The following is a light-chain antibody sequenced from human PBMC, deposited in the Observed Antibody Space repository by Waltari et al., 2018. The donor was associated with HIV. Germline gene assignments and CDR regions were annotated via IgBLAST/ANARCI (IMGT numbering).Light chain of an antibody. Sequence: QSALTQPASVSGSPGQSITLSCTGGNPDIGLYNLLSWYRHHPGKAPQLVIYRVNCRPSGVSDRFSGSKSGNTASLTISSLQAEDEGDYYCSSYTSADSLLFGGGTKLTVL. CDR1: NPDIGLYNL. CDR3: SSYTSADSLL. J-gene: IGLJ2*01. V-gene: IGLV2-14*01. CDR2: RVN.